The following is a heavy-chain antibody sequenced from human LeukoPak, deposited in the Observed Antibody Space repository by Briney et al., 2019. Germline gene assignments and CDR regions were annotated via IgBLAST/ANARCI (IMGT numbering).Heavy chain of an antibody. CDR2: INHSGST. V-gene: IGHV4-34*01. CDR1: GGSFSGYY. D-gene: IGHD3-9*01. J-gene: IGHJ4*02. CDR3: ARNSDILTGYFDDFYFDY. Sequence: SETLSLTCAVYGGSFSGYYWSWIRQPPGKGLEWIGDINHSGSTNYNPSLKSRVTISVDTSKNQFSLKLSSVTAADTAVYYCARNSDILTGYFDDFYFDYWGQGTLVTVSS.